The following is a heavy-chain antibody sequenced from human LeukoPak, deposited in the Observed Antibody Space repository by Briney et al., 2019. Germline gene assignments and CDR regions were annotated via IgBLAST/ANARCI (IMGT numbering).Heavy chain of an antibody. V-gene: IGHV1-18*01. Sequence: ASVKVSCKASGYTFTSYGISWVRQAPGQGLEWMGWISAYNGNTNYAQKFQGRVTMTRDTSTSTVYMELSSLRSEDTAVYYCARDVEMAKYYFDYWGQGTLVTVSS. D-gene: IGHD5-24*01. J-gene: IGHJ4*02. CDR3: ARDVEMAKYYFDY. CDR1: GYTFTSYG. CDR2: ISAYNGNT.